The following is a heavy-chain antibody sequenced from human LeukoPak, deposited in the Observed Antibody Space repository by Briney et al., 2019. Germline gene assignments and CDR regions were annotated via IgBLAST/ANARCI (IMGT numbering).Heavy chain of an antibody. V-gene: IGHV4-30-2*01. D-gene: IGHD3-22*01. Sequence: PSETLSLNCAVSGGSISSGGYSWSWIRQPPGKGLEWIGYIYHSGSTYYNPSLKSRVTISVDRSKNQFSLKLSSVTAADTAVYYCARGYYYDSSGYRRYYGMDVWGQGTTVTVSS. CDR3: ARGYYYDSSGYRRYYGMDV. CDR1: GGSISSGGYS. J-gene: IGHJ6*02. CDR2: IYHSGST.